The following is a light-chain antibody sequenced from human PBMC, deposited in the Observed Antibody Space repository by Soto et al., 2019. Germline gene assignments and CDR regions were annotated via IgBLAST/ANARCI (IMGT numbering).Light chain of an antibody. V-gene: IGLV2-23*02. CDR1: SSDVGSYNL. CDR3: CSYAGSTTFVL. CDR2: YDN. J-gene: IGLJ2*01. Sequence: QSALTQSASVSGSPGQSITISCTGTSSDVGSYNLVSWYQQHPGKAPKLMIYYDNMRPSGVSNRFSGSKSGNTASLTISGLQAEDEADYYCCSYAGSTTFVLFGGGTKVTVL.